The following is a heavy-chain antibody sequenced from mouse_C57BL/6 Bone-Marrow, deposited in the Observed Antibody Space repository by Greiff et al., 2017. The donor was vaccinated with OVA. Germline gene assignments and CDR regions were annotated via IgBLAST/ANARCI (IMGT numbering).Heavy chain of an antibody. CDR3: ARKGLLSWFAY. J-gene: IGHJ3*01. CDR2: INPSTGGT. CDR1: GYSFTGYY. V-gene: IGHV1-42*01. D-gene: IGHD2-1*01. Sequence: EVQLQQPGPELVKPGASVKISCKASGYSFTGYYMNWVKQSPEKSLEWIGEINPSTGGTTYNQKFKAKATLTVDKSSSTAYMQLKSLTSEDSAVYYCARKGLLSWFAYWGQGTLVTVSA.